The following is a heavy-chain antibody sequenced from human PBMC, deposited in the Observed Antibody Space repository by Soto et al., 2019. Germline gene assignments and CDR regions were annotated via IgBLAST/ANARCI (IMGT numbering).Heavy chain of an antibody. Sequence: GESMQISCKGSGYRFTTYWIAWVRQMPGKGLEWMGIIYPGDSDTRYSPSFQGQVNISDDKSINTAYLQWSSLKASDTAMYYCEIQQASGDDAFDIWGQGQMVT. D-gene: IGHD1-26*01. CDR2: IYPGDSDT. J-gene: IGHJ3*02. CDR3: EIQQASGDDAFDI. V-gene: IGHV5-51*01. CDR1: GYRFTTYW.